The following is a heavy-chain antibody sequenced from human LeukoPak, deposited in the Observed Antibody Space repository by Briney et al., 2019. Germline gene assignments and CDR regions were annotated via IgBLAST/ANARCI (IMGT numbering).Heavy chain of an antibody. D-gene: IGHD4-23*01. CDR1: GYTFTSYD. V-gene: IGHV1-8*03. CDR2: MNPNSGNT. Sequence: ASVKVSCKASGYTFTSYDINWVRQATGQGLEWMGWMNPNSGNTGYAQKFQGRVTITRNTSISTAYMELSSLRAEDTAVYYCAKRTVVTPYYYYMDVWGKGTTVTISS. J-gene: IGHJ6*03. CDR3: AKRTVVTPYYYYMDV.